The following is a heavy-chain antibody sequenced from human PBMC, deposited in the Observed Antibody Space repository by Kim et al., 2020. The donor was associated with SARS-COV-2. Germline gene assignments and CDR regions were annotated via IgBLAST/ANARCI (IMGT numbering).Heavy chain of an antibody. D-gene: IGHD6-19*01. CDR3: ARDIFIALGSVADWYFDL. J-gene: IGHJ2*01. CDR1: GFTFSSYS. V-gene: IGHV3-48*02. Sequence: GGSLRLSCAASGFTFSSYSMNWVRQAPGKGLEWVSYISSSSSTIYYADSVKGRFTISRDNAKNSLYLQMNSLRDEDTAVYYCARDIFIALGSVADWYFDLWGRGTLVTVSS. CDR2: ISSSSSTI.